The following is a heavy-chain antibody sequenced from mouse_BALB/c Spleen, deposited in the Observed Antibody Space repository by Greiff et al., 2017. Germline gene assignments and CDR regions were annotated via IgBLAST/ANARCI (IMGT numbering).Heavy chain of an antibody. CDR1: GFTFSDYY. Sequence: EVKLVESGGGLVKPGGSLKLSCAASGFTFSDYYMYWVRQTPEKRLEWVATISDGGSYTYYPDSVKGRFTISRDNAKNNLYLQMSSLKSEDTAMYYCARGDGNFAMDYWGQGTSVTVSS. J-gene: IGHJ4*01. V-gene: IGHV5-4*02. D-gene: IGHD2-1*01. CDR3: ARGDGNFAMDY. CDR2: ISDGGSYT.